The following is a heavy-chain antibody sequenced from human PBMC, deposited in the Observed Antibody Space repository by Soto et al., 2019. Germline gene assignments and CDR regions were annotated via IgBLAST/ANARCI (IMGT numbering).Heavy chain of an antibody. D-gene: IGHD2-2*01. Sequence: GGSLRLSCAASGFTFSSCSMNWVRQAPGKGLEWVSSISSSSSYIYYADSVKGRFTISRDNAKNSLYLQMNSLRAEDTAVYYCARAPYCISTSCYEWDFGYWGQGTLVTVSS. CDR1: GFTFSSCS. J-gene: IGHJ4*02. V-gene: IGHV3-21*01. CDR2: ISSSSSYI. CDR3: ARAPYCISTSCYEWDFGY.